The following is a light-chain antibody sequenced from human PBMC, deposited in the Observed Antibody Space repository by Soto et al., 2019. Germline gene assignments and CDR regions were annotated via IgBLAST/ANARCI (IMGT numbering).Light chain of an antibody. Sequence: EIVWTQSPGTLSFSPGERATLSCRASQSVSSSYLAWYQQNRGQAPRLLIYGASSRAPGIPDRFGGSGSGTDFTLTISRLEPEDFAVYYCQHYGSSRWTFGQGAKVEIK. CDR1: QSVSSSY. CDR2: GAS. V-gene: IGKV3-20*01. J-gene: IGKJ1*01. CDR3: QHYGSSRWT.